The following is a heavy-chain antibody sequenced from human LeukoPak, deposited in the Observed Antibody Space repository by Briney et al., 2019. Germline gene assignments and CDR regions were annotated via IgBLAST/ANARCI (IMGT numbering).Heavy chain of an antibody. CDR2: IGGSGGVT. D-gene: IGHD3-10*01. V-gene: IGHV3-23*01. CDR1: GFTFSSLA. J-gene: IGHJ4*02. Sequence: EGSLRLSCAASGFTFSSLAMTWVRQAPGKGLEWVSTIGGSGGVTYYADSVKGRFTISRDNSRSALHLQMNSLRAEDTAIYYCAKDHFGDHYFDYWGQGTLVTVSS. CDR3: AKDHFGDHYFDY.